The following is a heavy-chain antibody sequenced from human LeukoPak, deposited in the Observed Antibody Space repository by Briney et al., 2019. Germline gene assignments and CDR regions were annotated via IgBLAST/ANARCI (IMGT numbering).Heavy chain of an antibody. CDR3: VRGHNSFDY. Sequence: PSETLSLTCTVSGGSIKGYHWSWIRQPPGKGLEWIGYIYSNEATEYKPSLKSRVTISADTSKNQFSLKLTSVSAADTAIYYCVRGHNSFDYWGQGTLVTVSS. V-gene: IGHV4-4*08. J-gene: IGHJ4*02. CDR1: GGSIKGYH. CDR2: IYSNEAT. D-gene: IGHD5-24*01.